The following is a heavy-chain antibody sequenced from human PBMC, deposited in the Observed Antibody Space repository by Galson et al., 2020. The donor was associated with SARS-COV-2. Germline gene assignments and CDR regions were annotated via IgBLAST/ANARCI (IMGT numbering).Heavy chain of an antibody. J-gene: IGHJ4*02. D-gene: IGHD3-16*01. CDR3: ARDQGSNGWIY. Sequence: GGSLRLSCAASGFTFSTYWMSWVRQAPGKGLEWVANIKQDGSEKYYVDSVKGRFTISRDNAKNSLYLQMNSLRSEDTAAYYCARDQGSNGWIYWGQGTLVTVSS. CDR2: IKQDGSEK. CDR1: GFTFSTYW. V-gene: IGHV3-7*01.